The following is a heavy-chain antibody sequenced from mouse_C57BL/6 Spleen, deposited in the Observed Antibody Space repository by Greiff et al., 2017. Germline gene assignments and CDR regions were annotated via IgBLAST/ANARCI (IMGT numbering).Heavy chain of an antibody. CDR1: GYTFTDYY. CDR2: INPNNGGT. D-gene: IGHD2-4*01. J-gene: IGHJ2*01. CDR3: ARRTGSDYDGFDY. V-gene: IGHV1-26*01. Sequence: DVQLQQSGPELVKPGASVKISCKASGYTFTDYYMNWVKQSHGKSLEWIGDINPNNGGTSYNQKFKGKATLTVDKSSSTAYMELRSLTSEDSAVYYCARRTGSDYDGFDYWGQGTTLTVSS.